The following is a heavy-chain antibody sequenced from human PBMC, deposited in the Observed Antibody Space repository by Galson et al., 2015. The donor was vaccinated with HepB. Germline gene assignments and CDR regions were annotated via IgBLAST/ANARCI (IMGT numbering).Heavy chain of an antibody. CDR1: GFTFNNYA. D-gene: IGHD2-21*01. Sequence: SLRPSCSASGFTFNNYAMHWVRRAPGKGLEWVAFISYDGSNKFHADSVKGRFTISRDNSKHPLYLQMSSLSAEDTAVYYCAKDIPKLKFLYGMDVWGQGTTVTVSS. CDR2: ISYDGSNK. J-gene: IGHJ6*02. CDR3: AKDIPKLKFLYGMDV. V-gene: IGHV3-30*18.